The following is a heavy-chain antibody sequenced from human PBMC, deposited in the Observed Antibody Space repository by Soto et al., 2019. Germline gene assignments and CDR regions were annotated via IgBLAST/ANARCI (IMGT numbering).Heavy chain of an antibody. V-gene: IGHV4-4*02. D-gene: IGHD3-16*01. CDR3: ARDYDGFDY. CDR1: SVSITSSNW. J-gene: IGHJ4*02. Sequence: QVRLQQSGPGLVKPSETVSLTCDVSSVSITSSNWWTWVRQHPGKGLEWLGKISHSGTVNYNATLRSRVTISVDKPKNQLSLKLMSVTAADMAVYYCARDYDGFDYWGPGILVTVSS. CDR2: ISHSGTV.